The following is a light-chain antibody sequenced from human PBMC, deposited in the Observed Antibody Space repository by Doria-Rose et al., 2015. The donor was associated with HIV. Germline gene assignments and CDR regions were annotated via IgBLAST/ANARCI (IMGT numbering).Light chain of an antibody. CDR2: GTT. V-gene: IGLV1-40*01. CDR3: SSHAGSGTLV. J-gene: IGLJ3*02. Sequence: TQPPPVSGAPGQRVTIFCTGGSSNIGAGYDVHWYQQLPRTAPKLLIYGTTNRPSGVSNRFSGSKSGNTASLTISGLQTEDEADYYCSSHAGSGTLVFGGGTKLTVL. CDR1: SSNIGAGYD.